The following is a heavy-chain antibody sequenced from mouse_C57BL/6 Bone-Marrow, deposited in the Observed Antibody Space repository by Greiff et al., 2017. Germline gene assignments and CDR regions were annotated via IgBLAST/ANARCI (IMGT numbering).Heavy chain of an antibody. J-gene: IGHJ1*03. Sequence: QVQLQQPGAELARPGASVKLSCKASGYTFTSYGISWVKQRTGQGLEWIGEIYPRSGNTYYNEKFKGKATLTADKSSSTAYMELRSLTSEDSAVYFCARNWDGWYFDVWGTGTTVTVSS. CDR3: ARNWDGWYFDV. CDR2: IYPRSGNT. CDR1: GYTFTSYG. V-gene: IGHV1-81*01. D-gene: IGHD4-1*01.